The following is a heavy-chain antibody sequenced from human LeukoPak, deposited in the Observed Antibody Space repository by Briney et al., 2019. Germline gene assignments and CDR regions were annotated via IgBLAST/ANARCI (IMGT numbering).Heavy chain of an antibody. CDR2: INPSGDTT. J-gene: IGHJ4*02. D-gene: IGHD6-6*01. V-gene: IGHV1-46*01. CDR1: GYTFTTYY. CDR3: ARDAVVLAYSSSSLDFGY. Sequence: ASVNLSCSASGYTFTTYYIHWVRQAPGQGLEWVGIINPSGDTTNYAQDFQGRVTMTRDTSTSTVYMELSSLRDEDTAVYYCARDAVVLAYSSSSLDFGYWGQGTLVTVSS.